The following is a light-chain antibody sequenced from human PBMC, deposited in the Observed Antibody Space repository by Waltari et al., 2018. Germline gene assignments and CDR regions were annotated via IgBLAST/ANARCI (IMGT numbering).Light chain of an antibody. CDR1: QDISNH. Sequence: DIQMTQSPSSLSASVGDRVTITCQASQDISNHLNWYQHKPGKAPKLLIYDASNLQTGVPSRFSGSRSGTDFTFTISSLQPEDIATYYCQQYDNLPSITFGQGTRLEIK. V-gene: IGKV1-33*01. CDR3: QQYDNLPSIT. J-gene: IGKJ5*01. CDR2: DAS.